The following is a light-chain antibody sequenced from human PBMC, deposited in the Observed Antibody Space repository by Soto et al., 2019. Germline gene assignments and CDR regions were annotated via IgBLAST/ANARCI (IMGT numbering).Light chain of an antibody. CDR2: EGS. J-gene: IGLJ2*01. CDR1: SGDVGSYNL. Sequence: QSVLTQPASVSGAPGQSITISCTGTSGDVGSYNLVSWYQQHPGKAPKLMIYEGSKRPSGVSNRFSGSKSGNTASLTISGLQAEDEAEYYCCSYAGSSTHVVFGGGTKVTVL. CDR3: CSYAGSSTHVV. V-gene: IGLV2-23*01.